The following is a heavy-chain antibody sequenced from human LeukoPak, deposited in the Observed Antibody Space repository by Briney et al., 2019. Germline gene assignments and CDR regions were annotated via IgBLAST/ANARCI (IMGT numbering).Heavy chain of an antibody. CDR3: ARLPMAVTPHVDY. V-gene: IGHV4-59*01. CDR1: GGSITSYY. J-gene: IGHJ4*02. CDR2: MYYSGNT. D-gene: IGHD2-21*02. Sequence: PSETLSLTCTVSGGSITSYYRSWIRQSPGKGLAWMGFMYYSGNTNYNPSLKSRVTISLGMSKNQFSLKLSSVTAADTAVYYCARLPMAVTPHVDYWGQGALVSVSS.